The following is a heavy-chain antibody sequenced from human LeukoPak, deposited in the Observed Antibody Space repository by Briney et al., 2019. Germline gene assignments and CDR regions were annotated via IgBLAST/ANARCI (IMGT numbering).Heavy chain of an antibody. CDR2: IDPSDSYT. Sequence: GESLKISCQGSGYSFTSYWISWVRQMPGKGLEWMGRIDPSDSYTNYSPSFQGHVTISADKSISTAYLQWSSLKASDTAMYYRATREGYCSSTSCPGPDAFDIWGQGTMVTVSS. D-gene: IGHD2-2*01. CDR1: GYSFTSYW. J-gene: IGHJ3*02. V-gene: IGHV5-10-1*01. CDR3: ATREGYCSSTSCPGPDAFDI.